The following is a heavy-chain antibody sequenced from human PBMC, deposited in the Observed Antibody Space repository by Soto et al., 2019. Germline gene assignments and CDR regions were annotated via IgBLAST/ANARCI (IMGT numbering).Heavy chain of an antibody. V-gene: IGHV3-23*01. CDR3: AKAYGQWLAPYFDY. CDR1: GSTFSSYA. J-gene: IGHJ4*02. CDR2: ISGSGGST. D-gene: IGHD6-19*01. Sequence: GGSLRLSCAASGSTFSSYAMSWVRQAPGKGLEWVSAISGSGGSTYYADSVKGRFTISRDNSKNTLYLQMNSLRAEDTAVYYCAKAYGQWLAPYFDYWGQGTLVTVSS.